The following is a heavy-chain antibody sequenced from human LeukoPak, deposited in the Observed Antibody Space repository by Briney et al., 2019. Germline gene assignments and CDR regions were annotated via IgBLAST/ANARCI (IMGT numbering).Heavy chain of an antibody. CDR2: ISSSSSYI. Sequence: PGGSLRLSCAASGFTFSSYSMNWVRQAPGKGLEWVSSISSSSSYIYYADSVKGRFTISRDNAKNSLYLQMNSLRAEDTAVYYCARGRGYSYPYYFDYWGQGTLVTVPS. V-gene: IGHV3-21*01. D-gene: IGHD5-18*01. CDR1: GFTFSSYS. CDR3: ARGRGYSYPYYFDY. J-gene: IGHJ4*02.